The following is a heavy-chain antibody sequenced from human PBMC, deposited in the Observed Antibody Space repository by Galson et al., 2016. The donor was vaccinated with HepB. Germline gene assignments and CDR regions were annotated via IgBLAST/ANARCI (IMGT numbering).Heavy chain of an antibody. CDR3: ARDRRNCSGDTCQSWHYYGMDV. D-gene: IGHD2-15*01. Sequence: ETLSLTCTVSGGSVTTESYYWSWIRRSPGRGLEWIGYVFYTGSTSYNPSLRSRVALSIDTSKNQFSLKLNSVTAADTAVYSCARDRRNCSGDTCQSWHYYGMDVWGQGTMVTASS. V-gene: IGHV4-61*01. CDR1: GGSVTTESYY. CDR2: VFYTGST. J-gene: IGHJ6*02.